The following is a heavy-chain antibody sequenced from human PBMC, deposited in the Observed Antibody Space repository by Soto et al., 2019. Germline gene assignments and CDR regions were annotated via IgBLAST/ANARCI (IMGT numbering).Heavy chain of an antibody. CDR3: ARGPITQTSFIDH. CDR1: GFTFSSYA. Sequence: PGGSLRLSCAASGFTFSSYAMSWVRQAPGKGLEWVSAISGSGGSTYYADSVKGRLTISRDNSKNTLYLQMHSLRSDDTAVYFCARGPITQTSFIDHWGQGTLVTVSS. J-gene: IGHJ4*02. D-gene: IGHD1-20*01. CDR2: ISGSGGST. V-gene: IGHV3-23*01.